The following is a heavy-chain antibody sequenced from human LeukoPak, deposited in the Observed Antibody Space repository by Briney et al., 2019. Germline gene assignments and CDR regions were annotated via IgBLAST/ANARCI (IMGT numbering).Heavy chain of an antibody. J-gene: IGHJ6*03. D-gene: IGHD6-13*01. CDR1: GFTFSSYA. Sequence: GGSLRLSCAASGFTFSSYAMSWVRRAPGKGLEWVSDISGSGGNTYYADPVKGRFTISRDNSKKTLYLEMNSLRAEDTAVYHCAKKAVAGYYNYYMDVWGKGTTVTVSS. CDR3: AKKAVAGYYNYYMDV. V-gene: IGHV3-23*01. CDR2: ISGSGGNT.